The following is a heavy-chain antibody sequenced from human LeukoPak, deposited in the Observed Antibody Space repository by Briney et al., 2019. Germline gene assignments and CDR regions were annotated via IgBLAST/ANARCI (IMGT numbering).Heavy chain of an antibody. J-gene: IGHJ5*02. CDR3: ARGSIAVAAWFDP. V-gene: IGHV4-34*01. CDR2: IYYTGTT. Sequence: SETLSLTCAVYGGSFSGYYWSWIRQPPGKGLEWIGTIYYTGTTYYNPSLKSRVTISVDTSKNQFSLKLSSVTAADTAVYYCARGSIAVAAWFDPWGQGTLVTVSS. D-gene: IGHD6-19*01. CDR1: GGSFSGYY.